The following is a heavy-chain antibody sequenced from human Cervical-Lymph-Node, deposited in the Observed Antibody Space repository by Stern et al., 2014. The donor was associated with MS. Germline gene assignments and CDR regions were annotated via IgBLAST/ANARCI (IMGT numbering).Heavy chain of an antibody. J-gene: IGHJ4*02. D-gene: IGHD2-21*01. Sequence: VQLVQSGAEVRKPGDSLKISCKTSGYRFINNWIAWVRQVPGKGLEWIGIIYPGDSDIRYSPSFQGHVTISVDKSTSTAYPQWSSLKASDTAVYYCARWSVACDSWGQGALITVSS. CDR2: IYPGDSDI. V-gene: IGHV5-51*03. CDR3: ARWSVACDS. CDR1: GYRFINNW.